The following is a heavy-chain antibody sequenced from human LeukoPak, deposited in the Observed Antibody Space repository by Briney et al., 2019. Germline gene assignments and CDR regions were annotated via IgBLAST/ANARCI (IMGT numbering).Heavy chain of an antibody. CDR3: ARSRGYSYGTTFLDY. D-gene: IGHD5-18*01. Sequence: SETLSLTFTVSGGSISTYYWSWIRQPPGKGLEWIGYIYYSGSINYNPSLKSRVTISVDTSKNQFSLKLTSVTAADTAVYYCARSRGYSYGTTFLDYWGQGTLVTVSS. V-gene: IGHV4-59*08. CDR2: IYYSGSI. J-gene: IGHJ4*02. CDR1: GGSISTYY.